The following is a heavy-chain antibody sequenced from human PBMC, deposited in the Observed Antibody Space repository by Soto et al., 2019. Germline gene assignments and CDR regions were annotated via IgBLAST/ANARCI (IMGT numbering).Heavy chain of an antibody. J-gene: IGHJ6*02. CDR2: ISWDGGST. CDR1: GFTFDDYT. D-gene: IGHD6-13*01. V-gene: IGHV3-43*01. Sequence: GVSLGLSCAASGFTFDDYTMHWVRQAPGKGVEWVSLISWDGGSTYYADSVKGRFTISRDNSKNSLYLQMNSLRTEDTALYYCAKDILLSSSLAAAGTGFYYYGMDVWGQGTTVTVSS. CDR3: AKDILLSSSLAAAGTGFYYYGMDV.